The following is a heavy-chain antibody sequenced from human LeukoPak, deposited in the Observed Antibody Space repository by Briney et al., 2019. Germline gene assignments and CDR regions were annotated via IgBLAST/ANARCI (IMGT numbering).Heavy chain of an antibody. CDR1: GGSISSGGYY. CDR2: IYYSGST. CDR3: ARDRRDTIFGVVITSYYYYGMDV. J-gene: IGHJ6*02. Sequence: SQTLSLTCTVSGGSISSGGYYWSWIRQHPGTGLEWIGYIYYSGSTNYNPSLKSRVTISVDTSKNQFSLKLSSVTAADTAVYYCARDRRDTIFGVVITSYYYYGMDVWGQGTTVTVSS. D-gene: IGHD3-3*01. V-gene: IGHV4-61*08.